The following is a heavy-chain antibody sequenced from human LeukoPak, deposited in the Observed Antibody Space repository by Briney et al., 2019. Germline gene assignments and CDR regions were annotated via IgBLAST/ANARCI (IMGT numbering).Heavy chain of an antibody. D-gene: IGHD2-2*01. Sequence: PGGSLRLSCAASGFTVSSNYMSWVRQAPGKGLEWVSVIYSGGSTYYADSVKGRFTISRDNSKNTLYLQMNSLRAEDTAVYYCARADYANAFDIWGQGTMVTVSS. CDR1: GFTVSSNY. J-gene: IGHJ3*02. V-gene: IGHV3-53*01. CDR2: IYSGGST. CDR3: ARADYANAFDI.